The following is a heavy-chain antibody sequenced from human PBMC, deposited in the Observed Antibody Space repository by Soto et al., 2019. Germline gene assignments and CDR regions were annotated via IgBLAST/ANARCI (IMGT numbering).Heavy chain of an antibody. CDR1: GGSITSGAYY. V-gene: IGHV4-31*11. Sequence: ASETLSLTCAVSGGSITSGAYYCTCIRQHPGNGLEWIAYIHYSGRTYYNPSLKSRVTISVDTSNNQFSLKLSSVTAADTAVYYCARYYFDSSGYSNWFDPWGQGTLVTVSS. J-gene: IGHJ5*02. D-gene: IGHD3-22*01. CDR2: IHYSGRT. CDR3: ARYYFDSSGYSNWFDP.